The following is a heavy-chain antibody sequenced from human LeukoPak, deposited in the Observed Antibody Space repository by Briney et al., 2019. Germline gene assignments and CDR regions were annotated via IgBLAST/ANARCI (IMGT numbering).Heavy chain of an antibody. Sequence: SVKVSCKASGGTFSSYAISWVRQAPGQGLEWMGGIIPIFGTANYAQKFQGRVTITTDESTSTAYMELSSLRSEDMAVYYCARGRREGYYYYYMDVWGKGTTVTVSS. V-gene: IGHV1-69*05. CDR3: ARGRREGYYYYYMDV. CDR1: GGTFSSYA. J-gene: IGHJ6*03. CDR2: IIPIFGTA.